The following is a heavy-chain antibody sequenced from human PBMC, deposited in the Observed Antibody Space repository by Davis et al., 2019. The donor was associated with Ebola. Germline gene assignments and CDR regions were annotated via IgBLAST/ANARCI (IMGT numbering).Heavy chain of an antibody. V-gene: IGHV6-1*01. CDR3: ARGWLRTGLDI. J-gene: IGHJ3*02. CDR2: TYYSSKWYN. CDR1: GDSVSSGG. D-gene: IGHD5-24*01. Sequence: PSETLSLTCAISGDSVSSGGWNWIRQSPSRGLEWLGRTYYSSKWYNDYAVSVKSRTTINADTSKNQFSLQLNSVTPEDTAVYYCARGWLRTGLDIWGQGTMVIVSS.